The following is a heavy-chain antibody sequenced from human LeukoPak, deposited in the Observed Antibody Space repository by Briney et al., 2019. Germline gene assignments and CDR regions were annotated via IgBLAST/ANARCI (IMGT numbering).Heavy chain of an antibody. CDR3: ARLNGSSSWYVASRYYYYGMDV. CDR1: GGSISSYY. V-gene: IGHV4-59*08. CDR2: IYYSGST. J-gene: IGHJ6*02. D-gene: IGHD6-13*01. Sequence: SETLSLTCTVSGGSISSYYWSWIRQPPGKGLEWIGYIYYSGSTNYNPSLKSRVTISVGTSKNQFSLKLSSVTAADTAVYYCARLNGSSSWYVASRYYYYGMDVWGQGTTVTVSS.